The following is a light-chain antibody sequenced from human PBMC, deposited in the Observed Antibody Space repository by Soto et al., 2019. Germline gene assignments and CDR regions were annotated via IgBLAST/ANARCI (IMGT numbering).Light chain of an antibody. CDR3: QQYYNWPPIT. CDR1: QSVRSK. J-gene: IGKJ5*01. V-gene: IGKV3-15*01. Sequence: EIVMTQSPGTLSVSPGERATLSCRASQSVRSKLSWYQQKPAQAPRLLIYDASTRATGIPARFSGSGSGTEFTLTISSLQAEDFAVYYCQQYYNWPPITFGQGTRLEIK. CDR2: DAS.